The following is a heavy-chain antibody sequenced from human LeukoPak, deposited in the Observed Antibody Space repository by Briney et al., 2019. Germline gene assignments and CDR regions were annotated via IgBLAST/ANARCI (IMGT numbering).Heavy chain of an antibody. J-gene: IGHJ4*02. CDR3: ARGRPFHHIDY. D-gene: IGHD3-3*02. Sequence: PSETLSLTCAVSGYSISSGYYWGWIRQPPGKGLEWIGSIYHSGSTYYNPSLKSRVTISVDTSKNQFSLKLSSVTAADTAVYYCARGRPFHHIDYWGQGTLVTVSS. V-gene: IGHV4-38-2*01. CDR1: GYSISSGYY. CDR2: IYHSGST.